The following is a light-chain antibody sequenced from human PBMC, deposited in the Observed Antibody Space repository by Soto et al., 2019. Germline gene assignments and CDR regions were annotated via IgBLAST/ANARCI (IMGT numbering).Light chain of an antibody. J-gene: IGKJ1*01. CDR3: QQYYSFWT. CDR2: EAS. V-gene: IGKV1-5*02. Sequence: DIQMTQSPSTLSASLGDRVTIVCRASRSVDKWLAWYHQKSGKAPKLLIYEASNLQSGVPSRFGGSGSGTEFALTINNLQPEDVGNYYCQQYYSFWTFGQGTTVEIK. CDR1: RSVDKW.